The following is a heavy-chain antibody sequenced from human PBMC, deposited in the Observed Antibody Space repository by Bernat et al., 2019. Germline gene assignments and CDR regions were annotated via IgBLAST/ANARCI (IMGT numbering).Heavy chain of an antibody. CDR3: ARDRYDYVWGSYIDNY. D-gene: IGHD3-16*01. CDR2: IWYDGSNK. J-gene: IGHJ4*02. V-gene: IGHV3-33*08. CDR1: GFSFSTYG. Sequence: QVQLVESGGGVVQPGRSLRLSCAASGFSFSTYGMHWVRQAPGKGLEWVAVIWYDGSNKYYADSVKGRFTISRDNSKNTLYLQMNSLRAEDTAVYYCARDRYDYVWGSYIDNYWGQGTLVTVSS.